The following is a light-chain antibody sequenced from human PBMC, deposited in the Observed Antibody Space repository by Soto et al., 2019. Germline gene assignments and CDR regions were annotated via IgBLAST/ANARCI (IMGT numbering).Light chain of an antibody. CDR2: EVN. CDR1: SSDVGGYDY. V-gene: IGLV2-8*01. Sequence: SVLTQPPSASGSPGQSVTISCTGTSSDVGGYDYVSWYQQHPGKAPELIIYEVNKRPSGVPDRFSGSKSGTSASLAISGLRSDDEADYYCGAWDDSLSGPYVFGTGTKVTVL. J-gene: IGLJ1*01. CDR3: GAWDDSLSGPYV.